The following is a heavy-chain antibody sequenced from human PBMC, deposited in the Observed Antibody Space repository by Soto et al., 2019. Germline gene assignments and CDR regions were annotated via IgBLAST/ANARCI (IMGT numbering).Heavy chain of an antibody. J-gene: IGHJ4*02. CDR3: ARAKYDYVWGSYRPAFDY. Sequence: SETLSLTCTVSGGPIRSYCWSWIRQPPGKGLEWIGYIYDSGNTDYNPSLKSRVTISVDTSKNQFSLKLSSVTAADTAVYYCARAKYDYVWGSYRPAFDYWGQGTLVTVSS. CDR1: GGPIRSYC. D-gene: IGHD3-16*02. V-gene: IGHV4-59*12. CDR2: IYDSGNT.